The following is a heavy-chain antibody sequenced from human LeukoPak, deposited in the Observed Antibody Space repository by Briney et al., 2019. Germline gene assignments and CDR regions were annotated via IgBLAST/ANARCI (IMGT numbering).Heavy chain of an antibody. CDR2: INPNSGAT. V-gene: IGHV1-2*02. D-gene: IGHD1-26*01. CDR3: ARDNSVGETAWWFDP. CDR1: GYTFTGYY. J-gene: IGHJ5*02. Sequence: ASVKVSCKASGYTFTGYYIYWVRQAPGQGLEWMGWINPNSGATNYAQKFQGRVTMTRDTSISTAYMELTSLTSDDTAVYYCARDNSVGETAWWFDPWGQGTLVTVSS.